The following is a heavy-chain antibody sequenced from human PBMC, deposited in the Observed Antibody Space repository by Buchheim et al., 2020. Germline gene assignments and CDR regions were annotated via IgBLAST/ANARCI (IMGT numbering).Heavy chain of an antibody. CDR1: GGIFSSYA. D-gene: IGHD6-19*01. J-gene: IGHJ4*02. Sequence: QVQLVQSGAEVKKPGSSVKVSCKASGGIFSSYAISWVRQAPGQGLEWMGMIIAILGIANYAPKFQGRVTITADKSTSTAYMDLSSLRSEDTAVYYCARDPPRLEKQWPTYFDYWGQGTL. V-gene: IGHV1-69*04. CDR3: ARDPPRLEKQWPTYFDY. CDR2: IIAILGIA.